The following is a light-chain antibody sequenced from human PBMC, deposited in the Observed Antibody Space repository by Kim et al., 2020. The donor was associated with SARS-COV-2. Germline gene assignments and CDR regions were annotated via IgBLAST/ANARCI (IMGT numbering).Light chain of an antibody. Sequence: TATLNCKSSQTVLYNSNNNNYLAWYQQKPGQAPKLLIYCASIRESGVSDRFSGSGSETDFTLTISSLQAEDVAVYYCQQYYSTPPSFGQGTKLEI. CDR1: QTVLYNSNNNNY. V-gene: IGKV4-1*01. CDR2: CAS. J-gene: IGKJ2*03. CDR3: QQYYSTPPS.